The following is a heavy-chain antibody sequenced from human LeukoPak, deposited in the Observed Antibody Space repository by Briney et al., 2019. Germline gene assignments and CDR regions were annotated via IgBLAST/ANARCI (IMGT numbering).Heavy chain of an antibody. Sequence: PSETLSLTCAVSGGSISSGGYSWSWIRQPPGKGLEWIGYIYHSGSTYYNPSLKSRVTISVDGSKNQFSLKLSSVTAADTAVYYCARADDSSGYYYYFDYWGQGTLVTVSS. CDR2: IYHSGST. V-gene: IGHV4-30-2*01. J-gene: IGHJ4*02. CDR3: ARADDSSGYYYYFDY. CDR1: GGSISSGGYS. D-gene: IGHD3-22*01.